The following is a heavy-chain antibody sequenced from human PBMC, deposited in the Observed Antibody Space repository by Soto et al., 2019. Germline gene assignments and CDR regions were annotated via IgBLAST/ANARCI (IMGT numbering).Heavy chain of an antibody. V-gene: IGHV4-59*08. J-gene: IGHJ4*02. CDR3: AIYLDGPAATYYFDY. Sequence: SETLSLTCTVSGGSISSYYWSWIRQPPGKGLEWIGYIYYSGSTNYNPSLKSRVTISVDTSKNQFSLKLSSVTAADTAVYYCAIYLDGPAATYYFDYWGQGTLVTVSS. CDR2: IYYSGST. D-gene: IGHD2-2*01. CDR1: GGSISSYY.